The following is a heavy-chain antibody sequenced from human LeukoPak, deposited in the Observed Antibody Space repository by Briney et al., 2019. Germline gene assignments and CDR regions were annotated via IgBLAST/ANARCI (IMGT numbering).Heavy chain of an antibody. CDR1: GFTYDDYA. V-gene: IGHV3-49*04. J-gene: IGHJ4*02. CDR3: TRDPYYCERYNRSDY. Sequence: GGSLRNSCTSSGFTYDDYALSWVRQAPGEGLEWVGFIRSKTYGGTTEYAASVKGRFTISRDDSESIAYLQMNSLKTQDTGVYHCTRDPYYCERYNRSDYLLQGTLVTVSS. D-gene: IGHD1-1*01. CDR2: IRSKTYGGTT.